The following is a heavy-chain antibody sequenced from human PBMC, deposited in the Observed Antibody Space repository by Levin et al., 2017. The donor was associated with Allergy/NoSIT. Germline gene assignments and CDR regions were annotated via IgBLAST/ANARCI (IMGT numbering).Heavy chain of an antibody. J-gene: IGHJ3*02. CDR1: CGSISSDNYF. CDR3: AREVRAAADTDAFDI. D-gene: IGHD6-13*01. CDR2: IHYSGTA. V-gene: IGHV4-30-4*01. Sequence: SQTLSLTCTVSCGSISSDNYFWSWIRQPPGKGLEWIGYIHYSGTAHYNPSLSSRVSLSIDTSKNQFSLKLSSVTAADTAVYYCAREVRAAADTDAFDIWGQGTTVTVSS.